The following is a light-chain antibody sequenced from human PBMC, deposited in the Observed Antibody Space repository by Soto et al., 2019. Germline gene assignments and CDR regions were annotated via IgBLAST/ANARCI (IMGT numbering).Light chain of an antibody. Sequence: EIVLTQSPGTLSLSPGERATLSCRASQSISSSYLAWYQQRPGQAPSLLIHGASSRATGVPDRFTGSGSGTDFTLTISRLEPEDFAVYYCHQSVVSRWTFGQGTKVDI. J-gene: IGKJ1*01. CDR2: GAS. CDR1: QSISSSY. V-gene: IGKV3-20*01. CDR3: HQSVVSRWT.